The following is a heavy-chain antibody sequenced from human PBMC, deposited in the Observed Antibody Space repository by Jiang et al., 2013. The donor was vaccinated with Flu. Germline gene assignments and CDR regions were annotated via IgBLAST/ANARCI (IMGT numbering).Heavy chain of an antibody. D-gene: IGHD2/OR15-2a*01. Sequence: QLVESGGGLVKPGGSLRLSCAASGFTFSVAWMSWVRQAPGKGLEWVAHIKSKRDGGTTVYAAPVRDNFIISRDDSKNTLYLQMNSLKTEDTAVYYCTADIPNGDVIQIYPFDYWGQGTLVTVSS. V-gene: IGHV3-15*01. CDR2: IKSKRDGGTT. CDR3: TADIPNGDVIQIYPFDY. CDR1: GFTFSVAW. J-gene: IGHJ4*02.